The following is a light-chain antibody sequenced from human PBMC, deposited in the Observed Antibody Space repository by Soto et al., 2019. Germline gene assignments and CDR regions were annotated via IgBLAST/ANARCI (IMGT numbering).Light chain of an antibody. Sequence: QSVLTQPPSVSAAPEQKVTISCSGSSSNIGNNYVSWYQQLPGTAPKLLIYDNNKRPSGIPDRFSGSKSGTSATLGITGLQTGDEADYYCGTWDSSLSAGRNWVFGGGTKLTVL. V-gene: IGLV1-51*01. CDR1: SSNIGNNY. CDR3: GTWDSSLSAGRNWV. CDR2: DNN. J-gene: IGLJ3*02.